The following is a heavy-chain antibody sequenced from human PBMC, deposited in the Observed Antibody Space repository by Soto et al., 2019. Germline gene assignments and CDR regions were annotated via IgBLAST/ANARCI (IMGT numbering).Heavy chain of an antibody. D-gene: IGHD3-16*01. J-gene: IGHJ3*01. CDR3: ARDDYGWGIPFDV. Sequence: QVQLVESGGGVVQPGRSLRLSCAASGFTFSTYGMHWVRQAPGKGLEWVAGIRDDGSSKYYVDSVKGRITISRDNSKNTVYLEMNSLRGEDTAVYYCARDDYGWGIPFDVWGQGTMVTVSS. CDR2: IRDDGSSK. V-gene: IGHV3-33*01. CDR1: GFTFSTYG.